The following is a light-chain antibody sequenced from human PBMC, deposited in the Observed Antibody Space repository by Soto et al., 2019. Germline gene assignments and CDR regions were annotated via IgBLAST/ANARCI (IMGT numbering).Light chain of an antibody. CDR2: GAS. V-gene: IGKV1-39*01. J-gene: IGKJ1*01. CDR3: QQSYSNPWT. CDR1: QSIANF. Sequence: DIQMTQSPSSLSAVVGDRVTITCRANQSIANFLNWYQQEPGKAPKLLIFGASSLQSGVPSRFSGTGSGTDFTLTISRLRPEDLAIYYCQQSYSNPWTFGQGTRVEIK.